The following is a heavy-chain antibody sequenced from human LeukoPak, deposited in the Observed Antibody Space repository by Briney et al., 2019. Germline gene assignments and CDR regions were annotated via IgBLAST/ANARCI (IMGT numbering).Heavy chain of an antibody. Sequence: PSETLSLTCTVSGGSISSGSYYWSWIRHPAGKGLEWIGRIYTSGSTNYNPSLKSRVTISVDTSKNQFSLKLSSVTAADTAVYYCARGSSYYDSSGYYLYFDYWGQGTLVTVSS. CDR3: ARGSSYYDSSGYYLYFDY. D-gene: IGHD3-22*01. V-gene: IGHV4-61*02. CDR2: IYTSGST. J-gene: IGHJ4*02. CDR1: GGSISSGSYY.